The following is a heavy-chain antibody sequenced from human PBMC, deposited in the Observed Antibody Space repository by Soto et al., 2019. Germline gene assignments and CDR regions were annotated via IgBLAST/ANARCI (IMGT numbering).Heavy chain of an antibody. V-gene: IGHV3-30*04. D-gene: IGHD3-16*02. Sequence: QVQLEESGGGVVQPGRSLRLSCAASGFTFSRHTMHWVRQAPGKGLEWVASISYDGSNKYYADSVKGRLTISRDNSKNTLSVQMASLRAEDTAVYYCARDRLRLGELSLLGYFDYWGQGPLVTVSS. CDR1: GFTFSRHT. CDR2: ISYDGSNK. CDR3: ARDRLRLGELSLLGYFDY. J-gene: IGHJ4*02.